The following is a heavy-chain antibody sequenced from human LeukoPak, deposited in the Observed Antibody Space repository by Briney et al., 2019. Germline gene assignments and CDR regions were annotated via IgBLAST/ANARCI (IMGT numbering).Heavy chain of an antibody. J-gene: IGHJ3*01. CDR2: ISWNSGSI. CDR3: AKGYYAAS. D-gene: IGHD3-10*01. Sequence: GGSLRLSCAASGFTFSSYGMHWVRQAPGKGLEWVSGISWNSGSIGYADSVKGRFTISRDNAKNSLYLQMNSLRAEDTALYYCAKGYYAASWGQGTMVTVSS. V-gene: IGHV3-9*01. CDR1: GFTFSSYG.